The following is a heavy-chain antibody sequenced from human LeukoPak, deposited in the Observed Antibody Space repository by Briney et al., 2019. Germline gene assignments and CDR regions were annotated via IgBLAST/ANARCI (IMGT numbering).Heavy chain of an antibody. CDR3: AREDSVTESF. CDR1: GYTFTSYY. V-gene: IGHV1-46*01. D-gene: IGHD4-17*01. J-gene: IGHJ4*02. Sequence: ASVKVSCKASGYTFTSYYMHWVRQAPGQGLEWMGIINPSGGSTSYAQKFQGRVTMTRDTSISTAYMELSRLRSDDTAVYYCAREDSVTESFWGQGTLVTVSS. CDR2: INPSGGST.